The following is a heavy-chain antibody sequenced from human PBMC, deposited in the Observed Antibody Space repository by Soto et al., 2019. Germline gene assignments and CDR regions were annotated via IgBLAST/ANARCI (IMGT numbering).Heavy chain of an antibody. D-gene: IGHD2-21*02. J-gene: IGHJ4*02. V-gene: IGHV1-18*01. Sequence: ASVKVSCKASGYTFTSYGISWVRQAPGQGLEWMGWISAYNGNTNYAQKLQGRVTMTTDTSTSTAYMELRSLRSDDTAAYYCARDQGGIVVVTANSSDYWGQGTLVTVSS. CDR2: ISAYNGNT. CDR1: GYTFTSYG. CDR3: ARDQGGIVVVTANSSDY.